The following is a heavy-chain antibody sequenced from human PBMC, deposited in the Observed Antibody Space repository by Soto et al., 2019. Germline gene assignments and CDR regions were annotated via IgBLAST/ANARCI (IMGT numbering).Heavy chain of an antibody. CDR3: TTGRELRFLEWLDAFDI. V-gene: IGHV3-15*01. Sequence: GGSLRLSCAASGFTFSNAWMSWVRQAPGKGLEWVGRIKSKTDGGTTDYAAPVKGRFTISRDNSKNTLYLQMNSLKTEDTAVYYCTTGRELRFLEWLDAFDIWGQGTMVTVSS. D-gene: IGHD3-3*01. CDR2: IKSKTDGGTT. CDR1: GFTFSNAW. J-gene: IGHJ3*02.